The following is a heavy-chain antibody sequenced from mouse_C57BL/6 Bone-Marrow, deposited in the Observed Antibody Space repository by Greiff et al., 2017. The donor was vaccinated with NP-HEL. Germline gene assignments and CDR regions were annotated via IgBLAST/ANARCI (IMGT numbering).Heavy chain of an antibody. CDR2: IDPSDSYT. J-gene: IGHJ1*03. V-gene: IGHV1-69*01. CDR1: GYTFTSYW. D-gene: IGHD2-3*01. Sequence: QVQLKQPGAELVMPGASVKLSCKASGYTFTSYWMHWVKQRPGQGLAWIGEIDPSDSYTNYNQKCKGKSTLTVDKSSSTAYMQLSSLTSEDSAVYYCVYDGYYRYFDVWGTGTTVTVSS. CDR3: VYDGYYRYFDV.